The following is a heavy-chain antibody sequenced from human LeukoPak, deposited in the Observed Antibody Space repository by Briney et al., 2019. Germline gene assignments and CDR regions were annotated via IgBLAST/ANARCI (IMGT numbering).Heavy chain of an antibody. D-gene: IGHD4-23*01. CDR3: ARELPYAGAFDI. J-gene: IGHJ3*02. CDR1: GFTFSSYS. V-gene: IGHV3-21*01. Sequence: GSLRLSCAASGFTFSSYSMNWVRQAPGKGLEWVSSISSSSSYIYYADSVKGRFTIYRDNAKNSLYLQMNSLRAEDTAVYYCARELPYAGAFDIWGQGTMVTVSS. CDR2: ISSSSSYI.